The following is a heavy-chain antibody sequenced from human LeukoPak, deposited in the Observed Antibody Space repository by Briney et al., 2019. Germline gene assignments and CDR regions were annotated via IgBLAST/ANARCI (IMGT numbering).Heavy chain of an antibody. J-gene: IGHJ4*02. D-gene: IGHD3-10*01. Sequence: ASVKVSCKASGYTFTSYGISWVRQAPGQGLEWMGWISAYNGNTNYAQKLQGRVTMTTDTSTSTAYMELRSLRSDDTAVYYCARDRYYGSGSYPIDYWGQGTLVTVSS. CDR3: ARDRYYGSGSYPIDY. CDR2: ISAYNGNT. CDR1: GYTFTSYG. V-gene: IGHV1-18*01.